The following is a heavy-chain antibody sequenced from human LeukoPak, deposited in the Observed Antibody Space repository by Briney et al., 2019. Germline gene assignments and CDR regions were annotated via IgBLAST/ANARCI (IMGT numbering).Heavy chain of an antibody. V-gene: IGHV3-66*01. CDR1: GFTFSNHE. CDR2: IYSGGST. D-gene: IGHD3-10*01. CDR3: ARDHGYYGSGSYYKPSAFDI. Sequence: PGGSLRLSCATSGFTFSNHEMNWVRQAPGKGLEWVSVIYSGGSTYYADSVKGRFTISRDNSKNTLYLQMNSLRAEDTAVYYCARDHGYYGSGSYYKPSAFDIWGQGTMVTVSS. J-gene: IGHJ3*02.